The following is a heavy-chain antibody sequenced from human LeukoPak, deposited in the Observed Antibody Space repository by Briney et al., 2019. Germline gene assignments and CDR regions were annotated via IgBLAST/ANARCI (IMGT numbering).Heavy chain of an antibody. CDR3: ARDRSNGVLFRY. CDR1: GFTFSSYA. CDR2: ISYDGSDK. J-gene: IGHJ4*02. V-gene: IGHV3-30*04. D-gene: IGHD7-27*01. Sequence: GGSLRLSCAASGFTFSSYAMHWVRQAPGKGLEWVADISYDGSDKYYADSVNGRFTISRDDSKNTLCLQMNSLRADDTAVYYCARDRSNGVLFRYWGQGTLVTVSS.